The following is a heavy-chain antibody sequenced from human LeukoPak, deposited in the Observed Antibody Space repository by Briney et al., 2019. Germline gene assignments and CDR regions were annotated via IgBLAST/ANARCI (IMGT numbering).Heavy chain of an antibody. CDR3: ARDAQRLRLTYYYYMDV. CDR1: GGSISGYY. J-gene: IGHJ6*03. D-gene: IGHD4-17*01. CDR2: IYYSGGT. Sequence: SETLSLTCTVSGGSISGYYWGWIRQPPGKGLEWIGYIYYSGGTNYYPSLESRVTISIDTSKNQFSLKLNSVTAADTAVYYCARDAQRLRLTYYYYMDVWGKGTTVTVSS. V-gene: IGHV4-59*01.